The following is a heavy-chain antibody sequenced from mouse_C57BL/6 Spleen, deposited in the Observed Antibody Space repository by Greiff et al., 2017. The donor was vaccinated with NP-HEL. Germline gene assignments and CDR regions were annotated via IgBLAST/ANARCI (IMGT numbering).Heavy chain of an antibody. CDR1: GYTFTGYW. J-gene: IGHJ2*01. CDR2: ILPGSGST. CDR3: TRRGAQATWDC. V-gene: IGHV1-9*01. D-gene: IGHD3-2*02. Sequence: VQLQQPGAELMKPGASVKLSCKATGYTFTGYWIEWVKQRPGHGLEWIGEILPGSGSTNYNEKFKGKATFTADTSSNTAYMQLSSLTTEDAAIYCCTRRGAQATWDCWGQGTTLTVSS.